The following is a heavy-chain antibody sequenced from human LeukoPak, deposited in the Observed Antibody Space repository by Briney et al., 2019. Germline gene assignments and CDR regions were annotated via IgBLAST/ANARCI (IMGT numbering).Heavy chain of an antibody. CDR2: FDPEDGET. CDR3: ATGLEDIVVVHDAFDI. CDR1: GYTLTELS. V-gene: IGHV1-24*01. D-gene: IGHD2-2*01. J-gene: IGHJ3*02. Sequence: GASVKVSCKVSGYTLTELSMHWVRQAPGKGLEWIGGFDPEDGETIYAQKFQGRVTMTEDTSTDTAYMELSSLRSEDTAVYYCATGLEDIVVVHDAFDIWGQGTMVTVSS.